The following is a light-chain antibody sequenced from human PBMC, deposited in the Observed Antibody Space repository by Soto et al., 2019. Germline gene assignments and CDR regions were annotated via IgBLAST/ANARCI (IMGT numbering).Light chain of an antibody. CDR3: LQHKTYPQT. V-gene: IGKV1-17*01. CDR2: AAS. J-gene: IGKJ1*01. Sequence: DIQMTQSASSLSASVGDRVIITCRASQDIRIDLGWYQQKPGKAPKRLIYAASSLQTGVPSRFSGSGSGTEFTLTISSLQPEDFATYFCLQHKTYPQTLGQGTKVDIK. CDR1: QDIRID.